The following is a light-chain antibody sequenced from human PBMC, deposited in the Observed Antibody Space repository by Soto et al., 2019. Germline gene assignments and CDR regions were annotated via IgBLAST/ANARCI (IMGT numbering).Light chain of an antibody. Sequence: QSALTQPASVSGSPGQSITISCSGTSSDVGGYNYVSWYQQHPGKAPKLMIYDVSNRPSGVSNRFSGSKSGNTASLTISGPQAEDEADYYCSSYTSSSTLVFGGGTKLTV. CDR1: SSDVGGYNY. CDR3: SSYTSSSTLV. V-gene: IGLV2-14*01. CDR2: DVS. J-gene: IGLJ2*01.